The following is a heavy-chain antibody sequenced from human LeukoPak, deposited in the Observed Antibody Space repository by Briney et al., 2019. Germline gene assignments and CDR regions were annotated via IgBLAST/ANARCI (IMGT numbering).Heavy chain of an antibody. CDR1: GGSISSYY. CDR3: AGERYNWNQGGYYFDY. D-gene: IGHD1-20*01. J-gene: IGHJ4*02. Sequence: SETLSLTCTVSGGSISSYYWSWIRQPAGKGLEWIGRIYTSGSTNYNPSLKSRVTMSVDTSKNQFSLKLSSVTAADTAVYYCAGERYNWNQGGYYFDYWGQGTLVTVSS. CDR2: IYTSGST. V-gene: IGHV4-4*07.